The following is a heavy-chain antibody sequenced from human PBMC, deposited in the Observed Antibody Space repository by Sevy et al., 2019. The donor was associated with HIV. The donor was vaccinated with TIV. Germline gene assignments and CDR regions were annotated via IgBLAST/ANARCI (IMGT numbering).Heavy chain of an antibody. J-gene: IGHJ4*02. D-gene: IGHD2-15*01. CDR2: VSPYNGKT. CDR1: GYTFTSFG. CDR3: ARPFCSGGSCYRWYFDF. V-gene: IGHV1-18*01. Sequence: ASVKVSCKASGYTFTSFGITWVRQAPGQGLEWVGWVSPYNGKTKYAPSLQGIVTMTTNTSTSTAYMELRSLTSADTAVYYCARPFCSGGSCYRWYFDFWGQGTLVTVSS.